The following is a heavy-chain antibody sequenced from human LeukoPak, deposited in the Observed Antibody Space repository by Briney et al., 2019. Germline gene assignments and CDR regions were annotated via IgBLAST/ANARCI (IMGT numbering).Heavy chain of an antibody. D-gene: IGHD2-15*01. V-gene: IGHV4-59*01. J-gene: IGHJ6*03. CDR1: GGSISSYY. Sequence: SETLSLTCTVPGGSISSYYWSWIRQPPGKGLEWIGYIYYSGSTNYNPSLKSRVTISVDTSKNQFSLKLSSVTAADTAVYYCARGPGYCSGGSCYSHYYYYMDVWGKGTTVTVSS. CDR3: ARGPGYCSGGSCYSHYYYYMDV. CDR2: IYYSGST.